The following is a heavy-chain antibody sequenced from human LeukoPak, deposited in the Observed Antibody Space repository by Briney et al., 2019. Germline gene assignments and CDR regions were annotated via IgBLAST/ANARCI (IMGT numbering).Heavy chain of an antibody. J-gene: IGHJ4*02. D-gene: IGHD5-18*01. CDR2: IYYSGST. CDR1: GGSISSSSYY. Sequence: SETLSLTCTVSGGSISSSSYYWGWIPQPPGKGLEWIGSIYYSGSTYYNPSLKSRVTISVDTSKNQFSLKLSSVTAADTAVYYCARVSGYSYGLTYYFDYWGQGTLVTVSS. CDR3: ARVSGYSYGLTYYFDY. V-gene: IGHV4-39*07.